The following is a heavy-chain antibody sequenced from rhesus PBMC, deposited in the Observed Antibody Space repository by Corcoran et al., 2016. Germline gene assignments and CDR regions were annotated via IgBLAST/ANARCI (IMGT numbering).Heavy chain of an antibody. Sequence: QVQLVQSGAEVKKPGSSVKVSCKASGYTFTDYYMHWVRQAPRQGLEGMGWINPYNGNKKYAQKFQGRVTMTRDTATSTAYMELSSLRSEDTAVYYCARGDSNYHYGLDSWGQGVVVTVSS. CDR1: GYTFTDYY. D-gene: IGHD4-23*01. V-gene: IGHV1S2*01. J-gene: IGHJ6*01. CDR2: INPYNGNK. CDR3: ARGDSNYHYGLDS.